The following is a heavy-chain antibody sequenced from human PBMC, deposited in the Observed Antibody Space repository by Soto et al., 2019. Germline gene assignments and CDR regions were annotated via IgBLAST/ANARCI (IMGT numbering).Heavy chain of an antibody. CDR3: ARGLITGSHYSGGWYYFDS. V-gene: IGHV4-34*01. Sequence: QVQLQQSGAGLLKPSETLSLTCAVYGESFSAYIWTWIRQTPGKGLQWIGQINHSGSASYNPSLKGRVTISVRTSNSQFSLELSSVTAADTAVYYCARGLITGSHYSGGWYYFDSWGQGTQVTVSS. CDR2: INHSGSA. CDR1: GESFSAYI. J-gene: IGHJ4*02. D-gene: IGHD6-19*01.